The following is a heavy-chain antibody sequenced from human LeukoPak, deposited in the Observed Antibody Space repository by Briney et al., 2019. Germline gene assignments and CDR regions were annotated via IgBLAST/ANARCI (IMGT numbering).Heavy chain of an antibody. CDR3: ARDFTARGYYYYMDV. CDR2: IYYSGST. Sequence: SETLSLTCTVSGGSISSYYWSWIRQPPGKGLEWIGYIYYSGSTNYNPSLKSRVTISVDTSKNQFSLKLNSVTAADTAVYYCARDFTARGYYYYMDVWGKGTTVTVSS. V-gene: IGHV4-59*01. J-gene: IGHJ6*03. CDR1: GGSISSYY. D-gene: IGHD2-21*02.